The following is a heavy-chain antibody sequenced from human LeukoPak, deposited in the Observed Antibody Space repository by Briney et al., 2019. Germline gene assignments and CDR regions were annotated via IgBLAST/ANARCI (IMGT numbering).Heavy chain of an antibody. CDR2: IYSGGST. CDR3: AKGPLLWD. D-gene: IGHD2/OR15-2a*01. V-gene: IGHV3-53*01. CDR1: EFIVSANY. Sequence: GGSLRLSCAASEFIVSANYMSWVRQAPGKGLEWVSLIYSGGSTYYADSVKGRFTISRDNSKNTLYLQMNSLRAEDTAVYYCAKGPLLWDWGQGTLVTVSS. J-gene: IGHJ4*02.